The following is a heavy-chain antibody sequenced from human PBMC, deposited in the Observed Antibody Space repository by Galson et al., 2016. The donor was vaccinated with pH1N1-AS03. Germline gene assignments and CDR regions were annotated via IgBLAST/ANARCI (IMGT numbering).Heavy chain of an antibody. D-gene: IGHD6-19*01. CDR2: ISPDGTKT. J-gene: IGHJ4*02. CDR3: ARIISVAGTPGDY. V-gene: IGHV3-30*03. Sequence: SLRLSCAASGFTFSNYGMHWARQAPGKGLEWVALISPDGTKTHQADSVKGRFTISRDNSKSTLSLQMNSLRTEDTAVYYCARIISVAGTPGDYWGQGTLVTVSA. CDR1: GFTFSNYG.